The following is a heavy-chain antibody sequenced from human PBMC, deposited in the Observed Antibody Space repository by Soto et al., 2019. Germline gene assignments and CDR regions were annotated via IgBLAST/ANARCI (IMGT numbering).Heavy chain of an antibody. CDR1: GFTFSNAW. D-gene: IGHD2-15*01. CDR3: TTVSHCSGGSCYLTLYYYYGMDV. V-gene: IGHV3-15*01. CDR2: IKSKTDGGTT. J-gene: IGHJ6*02. Sequence: KPGGSLRLSCAASGFTFSNAWMSWVRQAPGKGLEWVGRIKSKTDGGTTDYAAPVKGRFTISRDDSKNTLYLQMNSLKTEDTAVYYCTTVSHCSGGSCYLTLYYYYGMDVWGQGTTVTVSS.